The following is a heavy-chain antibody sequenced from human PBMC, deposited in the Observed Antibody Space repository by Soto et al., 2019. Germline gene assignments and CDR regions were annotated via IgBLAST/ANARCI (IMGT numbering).Heavy chain of an antibody. CDR2: IFSSGTT. CDR3: ARVPSPFDYYYAMDV. J-gene: IGHJ6*02. V-gene: IGHV4-30-4*08. Sequence: SETLSLTCTVSGGSTSSGGYYWSWIRQAPGKGLEWIGYIFSSGTTYYNPSLKSRLTMSLDTSQNQFSLRLASVTDADSAVYYCARVPSPFDYYYAMDVWGQGTTVTVSS. CDR1: GGSTSSGGYY. D-gene: IGHD3-16*01.